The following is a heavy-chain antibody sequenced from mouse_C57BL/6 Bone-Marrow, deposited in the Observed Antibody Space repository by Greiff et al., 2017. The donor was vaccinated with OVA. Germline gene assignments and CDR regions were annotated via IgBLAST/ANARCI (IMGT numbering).Heavy chain of an antibody. Sequence: QVQLQQPGPELARPGASVKLSCKASGYAFTSSGMNWVKQRTGQGLEWIGGIYPRDGHTYYPEKFTGKATLTADKSSSTAYMDLRSLTSEDSAVYVCARNSFDHGGQGTTLTVS. V-gene: IGHV1-81*01. CDR3: ARNSFDH. CDR2: IYPRDGHT. CDR1: GYAFTSSG. J-gene: IGHJ2*01.